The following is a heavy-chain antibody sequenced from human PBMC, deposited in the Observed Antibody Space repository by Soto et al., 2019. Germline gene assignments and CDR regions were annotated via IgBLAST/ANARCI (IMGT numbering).Heavy chain of an antibody. CDR2: ISAYNGNT. CDR1: GYTFTSYG. J-gene: IGHJ5*02. CDR3: ASSNYDDPGAGWFDP. D-gene: IGHD3-22*01. Sequence: QVQLVQSGAEVKKPGASVKVSCKASGYTFTSYGISWVRQAPGQGLEWMGWISAYNGNTNYAQKLQGRVTMTTDTSTSTAYMELRSLRSADTAVYYCASSNYDDPGAGWFDPWGQGTLVTVSS. V-gene: IGHV1-18*01.